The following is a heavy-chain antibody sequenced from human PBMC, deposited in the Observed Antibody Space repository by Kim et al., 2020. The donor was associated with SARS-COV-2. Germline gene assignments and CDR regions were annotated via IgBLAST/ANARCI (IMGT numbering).Heavy chain of an antibody. CDR1: GFNFREYW. CDR3: ARGGSYSFEY. CDR2: LNEDGSET. Sequence: GGSLRLSCAASGFNFREYWMRWVRQSPGKGLEWVADLNEDGSETFYMDSVRGRFTISRDNAKNSLFLQMNSLRAEDAALYYCARGGSYSFEYWGQGSLVTVSS. J-gene: IGHJ4*02. V-gene: IGHV3-7*01. D-gene: IGHD5-12*01.